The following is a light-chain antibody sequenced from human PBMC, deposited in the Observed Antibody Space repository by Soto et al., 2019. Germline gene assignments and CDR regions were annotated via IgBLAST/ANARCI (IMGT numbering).Light chain of an antibody. CDR1: QSISSW. Sequence: DIQMTQSPSTLSASVGDRVTITCRASQSISSWLAWYQQKPGKAPKLLIYKASSSESGVPSRLSGSGSGTEFTLTISSLQPDDFATYYCQQYNSYSRTFGQGTKVEIK. J-gene: IGKJ1*01. CDR3: QQYNSYSRT. CDR2: KAS. V-gene: IGKV1-5*03.